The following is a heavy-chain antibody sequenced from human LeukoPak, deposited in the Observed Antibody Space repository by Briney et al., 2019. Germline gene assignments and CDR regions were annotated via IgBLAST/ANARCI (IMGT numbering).Heavy chain of an antibody. Sequence: ASVKVSCKASGYTFTGYGISWVRQAPGQGLEWMGWISAYNGNTNYAQKLQGRVTMTTDTSTSTAYMELRSLRSDDTAVYYCARGYDSSGYPTVWFDPWGQGTLVTVSS. V-gene: IGHV1-18*01. CDR1: GYTFTGYG. CDR3: ARGYDSSGYPTVWFDP. CDR2: ISAYNGNT. D-gene: IGHD3-22*01. J-gene: IGHJ5*02.